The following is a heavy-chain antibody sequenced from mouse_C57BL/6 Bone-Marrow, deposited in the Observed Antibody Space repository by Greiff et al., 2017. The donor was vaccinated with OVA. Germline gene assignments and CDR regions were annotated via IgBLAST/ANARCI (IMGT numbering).Heavy chain of an antibody. CDR1: GYTFTSYT. V-gene: IGHV1-4*01. CDR3: ARHLLFLSPYFDY. D-gene: IGHD2-1*01. Sequence: QVQLQQSGAELVRPGASVKMSCKASGYTFTSYTMHWVKQRPGPGLEWIGNINPSRGYTKYNQKFKDKATLTADKSSSTDYMQLSSLTSEDSAVYYCARHLLFLSPYFDYWGQGTTLTVSS. J-gene: IGHJ2*01. CDR2: INPSRGYT.